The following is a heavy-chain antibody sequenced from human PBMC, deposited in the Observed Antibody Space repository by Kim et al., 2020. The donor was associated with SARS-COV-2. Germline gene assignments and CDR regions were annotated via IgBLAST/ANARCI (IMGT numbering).Heavy chain of an antibody. V-gene: IGHV3-15*01. CDR3: AASWWEAY. CDR1: GLTFSDAW. D-gene: IGHD1-26*01. CDR2: IKSKTDGETI. Sequence: GGSLRLSCAASGLTFSDAWMTWVRQAPGQGLEWVGRIKSKTDGETIDYAAPVRGRFIISRDDSNNMLYLQMNSLKTEDTGLYYCAASWWEAYWGQGTQVTVSS. J-gene: IGHJ4*02.